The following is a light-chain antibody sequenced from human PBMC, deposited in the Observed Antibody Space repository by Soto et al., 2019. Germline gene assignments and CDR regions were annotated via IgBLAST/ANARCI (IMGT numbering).Light chain of an antibody. Sequence: QSALTQPASVSGSPGQSITISCIGTSSDVGSYNLFSWYQQHPGKAPKVLIYEVSERPSGVSNRFSGSKSGNTASRTISGLQAEDEAEYYCCSYAGSRTHVLFGGGTKLTVL. CDR2: EVS. J-gene: IGLJ2*01. CDR3: CSYAGSRTHVL. V-gene: IGLV2-23*02. CDR1: SSDVGSYNL.